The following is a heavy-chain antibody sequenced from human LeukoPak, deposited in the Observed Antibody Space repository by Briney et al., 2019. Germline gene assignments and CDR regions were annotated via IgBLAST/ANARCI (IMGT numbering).Heavy chain of an antibody. CDR1: EFKFGDYG. J-gene: IGHJ4*02. V-gene: IGHV3-20*04. CDR3: ARGATGTTFDF. D-gene: IGHD1-1*01. CDR2: INWNGGST. Sequence: GGSLRLSCAASEFKFGDYGMTWVRQAPGKGLEWVSGINWNGGSTGYADSVKGRFTISRDNAKNSLYLQMNNLRAEDTALYYCARGATGTTFDFWGQGTLVTVSS.